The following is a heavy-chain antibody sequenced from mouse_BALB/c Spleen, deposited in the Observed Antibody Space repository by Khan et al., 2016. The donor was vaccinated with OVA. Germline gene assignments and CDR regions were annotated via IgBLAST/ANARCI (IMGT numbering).Heavy chain of an antibody. Sequence: EVMLVESGGGLVQPGGSLKLSCAASGFTFSSYTMSWVRQTPDKRLEWVAFISPGGSSVYYPDTVKGRFTSSRDNAKNTLYLQMSSLKSEDTAMYYCTRPSTTQYDYGMDYWGQGTSVIVSS. J-gene: IGHJ4*01. D-gene: IGHD1-1*01. CDR2: ISPGGSSV. CDR1: GFTFSSYT. V-gene: IGHV5-12-2*01. CDR3: TRPSTTQYDYGMDY.